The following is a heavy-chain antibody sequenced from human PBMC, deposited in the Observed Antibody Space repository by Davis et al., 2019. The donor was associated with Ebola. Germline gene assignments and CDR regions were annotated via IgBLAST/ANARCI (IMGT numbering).Heavy chain of an antibody. CDR2: IKQDEGEK. CDR1: GFTFTTYW. V-gene: IGHV3-7*01. J-gene: IGHJ4*02. CDR3: ARAFLSIDGYNYRRTYFDY. D-gene: IGHD5-24*01. Sequence: GESLKISCAASGFTFTTYWMSWVRQAPGKGLEWVANIKQDEGEKYYVDSVKGRFIISRDNAKDSLYLQMNSLRSEDTAVYYCARAFLSIDGYNYRRTYFDYWGQGTLVTVSS.